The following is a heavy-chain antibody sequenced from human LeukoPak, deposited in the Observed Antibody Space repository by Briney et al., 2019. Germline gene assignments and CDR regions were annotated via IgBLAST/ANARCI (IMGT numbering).Heavy chain of an antibody. CDR1: GGSLSSTSSY. Sequence: SETLSLTCTVSGGSLSSTSSYWGWIRQPPGKGLEWIGYIHYGGNTNYNPSLKSRVTISFDTSKNQFFLNLISATAADTAVYYCARLPGGYWGQGTLVIVSS. J-gene: IGHJ4*02. V-gene: IGHV4-39*01. CDR2: IHYGGNT. D-gene: IGHD1-26*01. CDR3: ARLPGGY.